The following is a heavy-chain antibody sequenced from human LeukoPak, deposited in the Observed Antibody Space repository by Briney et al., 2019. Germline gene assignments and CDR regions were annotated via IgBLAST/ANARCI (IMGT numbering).Heavy chain of an antibody. CDR3: ARDLNWAFDY. CDR2: ISGSGGYT. Sequence: PGGSLRLSCAASGFTFSSYAMSWVRQAPGKGLEWVSAISGSGGYTYYADSVKGRFTVSRDNAKNSLYLQMNNLRDDDTAVYYCARDLNWAFDYWGQGTLVTVSS. J-gene: IGHJ4*02. CDR1: GFTFSSYA. D-gene: IGHD1-1*01. V-gene: IGHV3-23*01.